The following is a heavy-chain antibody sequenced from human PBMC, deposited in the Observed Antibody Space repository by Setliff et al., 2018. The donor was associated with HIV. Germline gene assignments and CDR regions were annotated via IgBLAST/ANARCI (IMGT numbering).Heavy chain of an antibody. CDR1: GGSFSGSY. V-gene: IGHV4-34*01. J-gene: IGHJ3*02. D-gene: IGHD3-22*01. Sequence: PSETLSLTCAVYGGSFSGSYWSWIRQPPGKGLEWIGEITHSGSTNYNPSLKSRVTISVDTSKNQFSLKLTSVTAADTAVYYCARDDYHDSSGYYPGAFDIWGQGTMVTVSS. CDR2: ITHSGST. CDR3: ARDDYHDSSGYYPGAFDI.